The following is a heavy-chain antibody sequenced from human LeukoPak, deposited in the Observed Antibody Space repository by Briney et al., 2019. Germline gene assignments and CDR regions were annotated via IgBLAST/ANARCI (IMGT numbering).Heavy chain of an antibody. CDR3: ARGVGNFRYFFDY. V-gene: IGHV3-30*02. J-gene: IGHJ4*02. D-gene: IGHD2/OR15-2a*01. Sequence: GGSLRLSCAASGFTFSSYGMHWVRQGPGKGLEWVAFIRYDGSNKYYGDSVKGRFTISRDNSKNTLYLQMNSLRAEDTAVYYCARGVGNFRYFFDYWGQGTLVTVSS. CDR1: GFTFSSYG. CDR2: IRYDGSNK.